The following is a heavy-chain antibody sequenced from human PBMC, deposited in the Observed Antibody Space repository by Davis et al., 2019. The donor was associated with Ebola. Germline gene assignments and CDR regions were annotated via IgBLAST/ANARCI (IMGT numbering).Heavy chain of an antibody. D-gene: IGHD6-19*01. CDR3: AKDREAVAGTKPDY. CDR1: GFTFDDYA. CDR2: ISWNSGSI. J-gene: IGHJ4*02. Sequence: PGGSLRLSCAASGFTFDDYAMHWVRQAPGKGLEWVSGISWNSGSIGYADSVKGRFTISRDNAKNSLYLQMNSLRAEDTALYYCAKDREAVAGTKPDYWGQGTLVTVSS. V-gene: IGHV3-9*01.